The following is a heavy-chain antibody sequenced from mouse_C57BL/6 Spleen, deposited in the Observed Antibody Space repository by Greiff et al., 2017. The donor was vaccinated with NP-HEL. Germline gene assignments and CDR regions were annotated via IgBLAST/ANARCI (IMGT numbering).Heavy chain of an antibody. V-gene: IGHV3-6*01. Sequence: DVKLQESGPGLVKPSQSLSLTCSVTGYSITSGYYWNWIRQFPGNKLEWMGYISYDGSNNYNPSLKNRISITRDTSKNQFFLKLNSVTTEDTATYYCAREGYGSSYLYWGQGTTLTVSS. CDR2: ISYDGSN. CDR1: GYSITSGYY. D-gene: IGHD1-1*01. CDR3: AREGYGSSYLY. J-gene: IGHJ2*01.